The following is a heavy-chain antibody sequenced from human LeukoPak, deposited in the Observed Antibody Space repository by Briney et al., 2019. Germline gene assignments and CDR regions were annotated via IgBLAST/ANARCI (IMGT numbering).Heavy chain of an antibody. J-gene: IGHJ4*02. CDR3: ARYDSSGYSVDY. D-gene: IGHD3-22*01. V-gene: IGHV4-30-2*01. CDR2: IYHTGTT. Sequence: SETLSLTCAVSGGSITSGGYSWSWIRQPPGEGLELIGYIYHTGTTYYNPSLQSRVTISVDRSKNQFSLKLSSVTAADTAVYYCARYDSSGYSVDYWGQGTLVTVSS. CDR1: GGSITSGGYS.